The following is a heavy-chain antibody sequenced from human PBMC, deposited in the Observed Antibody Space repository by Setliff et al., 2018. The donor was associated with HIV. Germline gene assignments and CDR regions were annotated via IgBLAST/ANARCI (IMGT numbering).Heavy chain of an antibody. D-gene: IGHD5-12*01. CDR2: IYPGDSDT. J-gene: IGHJ4*02. V-gene: IGHV5-51*01. CDR3: ATRLVGYSGLTY. Sequence: PGESLKISCKGFGYSFTSYWIAWVRQMPGNGLEWMGTIYPGDSDTRYSPSFQGQVTISADRSITTAYLQWRSLKTSDTATYYCATRLVGYSGLTYWGQGTLVTVSS. CDR1: GYSFTSYW.